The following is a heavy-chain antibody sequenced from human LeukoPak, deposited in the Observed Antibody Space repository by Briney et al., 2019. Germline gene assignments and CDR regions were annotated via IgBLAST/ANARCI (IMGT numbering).Heavy chain of an antibody. CDR2: IIPIFGTA. D-gene: IGHD3-9*01. J-gene: IGHJ6*03. CDR3: ARDSEAPRYFDWLTPRGYYYMDV. CDR1: GGTFSSYA. V-gene: IGHV1-69*13. Sequence: SVKVSCKASGGTFSSYAISWVRQAPGQGLEWMGGIIPIFGTANYAQKFQGRVTITADESTSTAYMELRSLRSDDTAVYYCARDSEAPRYFDWLTPRGYYYMDVWGKGTTVTVSS.